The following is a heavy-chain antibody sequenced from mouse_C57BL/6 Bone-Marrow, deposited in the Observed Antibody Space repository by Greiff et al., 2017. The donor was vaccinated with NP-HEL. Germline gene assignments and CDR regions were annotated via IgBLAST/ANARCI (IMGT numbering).Heavy chain of an antibody. CDR2: IDPENGDT. CDR1: GFNIKDDY. CDR3: TTSLWLRRGDV. V-gene: IGHV14-4*01. D-gene: IGHD2-2*01. Sequence: EVKLQESGAELVRPGASVKLSCTASGFNIKDDYMHWVKQRPEQGLEWIGWIDPENGDTEYASKFQGKATITADTSSNTAYLQLSSLTSEDTAVYYCTTSLWLRRGDVWGTGTTVTVSS. J-gene: IGHJ1*03.